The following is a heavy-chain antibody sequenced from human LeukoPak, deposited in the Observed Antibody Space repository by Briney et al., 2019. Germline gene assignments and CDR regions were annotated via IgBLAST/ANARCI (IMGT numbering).Heavy chain of an antibody. CDR1: AGSISSHY. Sequence: PSETLSLTCSVSAGSISSHYCSWIRQPTGKGLEWIGYIQNSGRTNYNPSLKDRVTILVDTSKNQFSLKLSSVTAADTAVYYCARGSVDIVVVPTAHYYYYMDVWGKGTTVTVSS. D-gene: IGHD2-2*01. J-gene: IGHJ6*03. CDR2: IQNSGRT. CDR3: ARGSVDIVVVPTAHYYYYMDV. V-gene: IGHV4-59*11.